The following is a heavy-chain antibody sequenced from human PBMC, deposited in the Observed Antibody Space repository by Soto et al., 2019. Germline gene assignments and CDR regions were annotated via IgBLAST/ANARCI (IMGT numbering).Heavy chain of an antibody. CDR3: AKGVGASFPLSKWSDP. CDR2: TGIGAET. J-gene: IGHJ5*02. V-gene: IGHV3-23*01. CDR1: GFTFSNYA. D-gene: IGHD3-16*01. Sequence: EVHLLESGGDLVQPGGSLRLSCVASGFTFSNYAMSWVRQAVGKGMEWVSTTGIGAETYYADSVKGRFIISRGDSKNTICLQMRSLRAVDAAEDYCAKGVGASFPLSKWSDPWGQGTQVTVSS.